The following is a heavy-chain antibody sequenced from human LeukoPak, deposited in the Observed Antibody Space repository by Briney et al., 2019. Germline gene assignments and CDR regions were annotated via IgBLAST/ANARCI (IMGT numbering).Heavy chain of an antibody. Sequence: ASVKVSCKASGYTFSDYYIHWVRQAPGQGLEWMGWINPNSGGTNSAQKFQGRVTMTRDTSISTAYMELSRLRSDDTAVYYCARSRRVRCSGGSCYSDYYYYYMDVWGKGTTVTVSS. V-gene: IGHV1-2*02. CDR3: ARSRRVRCSGGSCYSDYYYYYMDV. CDR1: GYTFSDYY. CDR2: INPNSGGT. D-gene: IGHD2-15*01. J-gene: IGHJ6*03.